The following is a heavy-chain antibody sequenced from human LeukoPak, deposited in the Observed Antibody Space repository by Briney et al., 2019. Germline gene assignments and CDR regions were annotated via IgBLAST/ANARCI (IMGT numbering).Heavy chain of an antibody. CDR1: GGSISSGGYY. CDR2: IYYSGST. Sequence: SQTLSLTCTVSGGSISSGGYYWSWIRQHPGKGLEWIGYIYYSGSTYYNPSLKSRLTISVDTSKNQFSLKLSSVTAADTAVYYCARAIVLTTYYFDYWGQGTLVTVSS. CDR3: ARAIVLTTYYFDY. D-gene: IGHD2/OR15-2a*01. J-gene: IGHJ4*02. V-gene: IGHV4-31*03.